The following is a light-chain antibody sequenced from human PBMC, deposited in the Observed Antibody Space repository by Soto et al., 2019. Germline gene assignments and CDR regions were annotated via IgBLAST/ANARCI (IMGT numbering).Light chain of an antibody. CDR3: AAWDDSLNANWV. J-gene: IGLJ3*02. CDR1: SSNIGNNF. CDR2: RNN. V-gene: IGLV1-47*01. Sequence: QSVLTQPPSASGTPGQRVTISCSGTSSNIGNNFVYWYQQVPGTAPKLLIYRNNQRPSGVPGRFSGSKSGTSASLAISGLRSEDEADYYCAAWDDSLNANWVFGGGTKLTVL.